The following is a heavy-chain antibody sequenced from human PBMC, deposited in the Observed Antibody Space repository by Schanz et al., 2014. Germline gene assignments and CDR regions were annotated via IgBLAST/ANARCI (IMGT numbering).Heavy chain of an antibody. D-gene: IGHD6-6*01. CDR1: GFTFSSHS. CDR3: AKNWKGHHITGRPGWSDGMDV. Sequence: VQLEESGGGLVQPGGSLRLSCAASGFTFSSHSMNWVRQAPGKGLEWVSTITSNGGGTYYADSVKGRFTISRDNAKNTLYLQMNSLRVEDTAEYYCAKNWKGHHITGRPGWSDGMDVWGQGTTVTVSS. CDR2: ITSNGGGT. J-gene: IGHJ6*02. V-gene: IGHV3-23*04.